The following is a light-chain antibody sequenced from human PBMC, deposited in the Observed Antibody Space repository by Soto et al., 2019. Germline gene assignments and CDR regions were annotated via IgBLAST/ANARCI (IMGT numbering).Light chain of an antibody. Sequence: QSVLTQPASVSGSPGQSITISCTGTSSDVGGYNYVSWYQQHPGKAPKLMIYDVSNRPSGVSNRFSCFKYVNTTYLTISRLQNEVGANYCCSSYTSSRTVVFGGGTKLTVL. CDR1: SSDVGGYNY. CDR3: SSYTSSRTVV. J-gene: IGLJ2*01. V-gene: IGLV2-14*03. CDR2: DVS.